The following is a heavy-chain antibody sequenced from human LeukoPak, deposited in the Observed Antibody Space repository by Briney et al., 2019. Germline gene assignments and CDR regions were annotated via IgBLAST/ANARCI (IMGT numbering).Heavy chain of an antibody. CDR3: ARRNSGYQDLDF. D-gene: IGHD5-12*01. CDR2: INPSAGST. Sequence: GASVKLSCKASGYSFTRYYMYWVRQAPGQGLECMGIINPSAGSTSYAQKFQGRVTMTRDTSTSTVYMELSSLKSDDTAVYYCARRNSGYQDLDFWGQGTLVTVSS. V-gene: IGHV1-46*01. J-gene: IGHJ4*02. CDR1: GYSFTRYY.